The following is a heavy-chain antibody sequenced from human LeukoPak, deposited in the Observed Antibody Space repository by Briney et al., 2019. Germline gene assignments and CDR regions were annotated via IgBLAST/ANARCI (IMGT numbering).Heavy chain of an antibody. CDR3: AKGAYDSSVNYFDY. V-gene: IGHV3-23*01. CDR1: GFTFNNYA. D-gene: IGHD3-22*01. Sequence: GGSLRLSCATSGFTFNNYAMSWVRQAPGKGLEWVSAISGSGGSTYYADSVQGRFTISRDNSRTTLFLQMNSLRAEDTAVYYCAKGAYDSSVNYFDYWGQGSPVTVSS. CDR2: ISGSGGST. J-gene: IGHJ4*02.